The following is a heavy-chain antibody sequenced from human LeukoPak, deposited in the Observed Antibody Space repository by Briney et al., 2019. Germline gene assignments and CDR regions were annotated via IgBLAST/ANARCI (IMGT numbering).Heavy chain of an antibody. CDR1: GFTFSDYD. J-gene: IGHJ4*02. CDR2: IGTAGDT. V-gene: IGHV3-13*01. D-gene: IGHD1-7*01. Sequence: GGSLRLSCAVSGFTFSDYDMHWVRQATGKGLEWVSAIGTAGDTYYTGSVKGRFTISRENAKNSLYLQMNSLRAGDTAVYYCARVAKELVGGVYYFDYWGQGTLVTVSS. CDR3: ARVAKELVGGVYYFDY.